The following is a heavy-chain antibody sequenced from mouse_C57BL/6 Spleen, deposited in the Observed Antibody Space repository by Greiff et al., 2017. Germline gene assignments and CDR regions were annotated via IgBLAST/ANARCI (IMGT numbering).Heavy chain of an antibody. D-gene: IGHD5-1*01. CDR3: ARRTCDVDY. Sequence: EVQLLESGGGLVKPGGSLKLSCAASGFTFSDYGMHWVRQAPEKGLEWVAYISSGNSTIYYADTVKGRFTFSRDNAKNTPFLQMTSLRSEDTELYSCARRTCDVDYWGQGTTLTVSS. CDR2: ISSGNSTI. J-gene: IGHJ2*01. V-gene: IGHV5-17*01. CDR1: GFTFSDYG.